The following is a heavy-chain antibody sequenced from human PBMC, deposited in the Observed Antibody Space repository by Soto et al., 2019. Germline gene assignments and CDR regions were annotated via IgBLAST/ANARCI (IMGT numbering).Heavy chain of an antibody. CDR3: ARLPRDCNKTSCYYADH. J-gene: IGHJ4*02. Sequence: GESLKISCRGSGYYFNTNWVGWVRQLPGRGLEWVGIMYPGDSDTRYNPSLQGHVTLSVDVTVSTAFLQWRSLETSDTGMYFCARLPRDCNKTSCYYADHWGQGTQVTVSS. V-gene: IGHV5-51*01. D-gene: IGHD3-3*01. CDR1: GYYFNTNW. CDR2: MYPGDSDT.